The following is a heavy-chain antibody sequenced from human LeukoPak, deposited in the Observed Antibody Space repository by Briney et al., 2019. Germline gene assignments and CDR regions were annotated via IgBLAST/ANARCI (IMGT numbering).Heavy chain of an antibody. CDR2: IYTSGST. J-gene: IGHJ6*03. CDR3: ARGREVVPAAVYYYYYMDV. D-gene: IGHD2-2*01. CDR1: SGSISSYY. Sequence: SETLSLTCTVSSGSISSYYWSWIRQPAGKGLEWIGRIYTSGSTNYNPSLKSRVTMSVDTSKNQFSLKLSSVTAADTAVYYCARGREVVPAAVYYYYYMDVWGKGTTVTVSS. V-gene: IGHV4-4*07.